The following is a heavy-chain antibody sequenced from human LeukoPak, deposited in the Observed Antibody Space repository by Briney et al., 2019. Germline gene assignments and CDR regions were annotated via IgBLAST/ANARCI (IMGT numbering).Heavy chain of an antibody. CDR1: GFTFSSYA. D-gene: IGHD3-22*01. V-gene: IGHV3-64*01. CDR3: ARGVITMIVVPTHPFFDY. CDR2: ISSNGGST. Sequence: PGGSLRLSCAASGFTFSSYAKHWVRQAPGKGLEYVSAISSNGGSTYYANSVKGRFTISRDNSKNTLYLQMGSLRAEDMAVYYCARGVITMIVVPTHPFFDYWGQGTLVTVSS. J-gene: IGHJ4*02.